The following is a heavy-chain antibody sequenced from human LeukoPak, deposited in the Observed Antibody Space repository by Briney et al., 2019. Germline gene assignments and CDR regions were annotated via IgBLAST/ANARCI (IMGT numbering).Heavy chain of an antibody. CDR1: GFTVSSSY. J-gene: IGHJ4*02. D-gene: IGHD6-13*01. CDR2: FYAGGST. V-gene: IGHV3-53*01. Sequence: GGSLRLSCAASGFTVSSSYMSWVRQAPGKGLEWVSVFYAGGSTYYGDSVKGRFTISRDNSKNTLYLQMHSLRAEDTAVYYCAKDLEYSSSWYPGYWGQGTLVTVSS. CDR3: AKDLEYSSSWYPGY.